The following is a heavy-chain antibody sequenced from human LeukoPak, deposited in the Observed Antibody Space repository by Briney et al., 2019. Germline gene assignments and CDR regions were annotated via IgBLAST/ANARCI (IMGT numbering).Heavy chain of an antibody. J-gene: IGHJ3*02. CDR2: ISGSGGST. CDR1: GFTFSSYA. D-gene: IGHD3-9*01. CDR3: ARGRYFDWSKGVRAFDI. V-gene: IGHV3-23*01. Sequence: GGSLRLSCAASGFTFSSYAMSWVRQAPGKGLEWVSVISGSGGSTYYADSVKGRFTISRDNSKNTLYLQMNSLRAEDTAVYYCARGRYFDWSKGVRAFDIWGQGTMVTVSS.